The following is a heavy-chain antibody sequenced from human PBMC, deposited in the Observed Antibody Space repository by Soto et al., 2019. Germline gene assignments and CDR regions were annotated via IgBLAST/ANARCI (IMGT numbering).Heavy chain of an antibody. V-gene: IGHV3-74*01. CDR2: INSDGSST. CDR3: ARVGLGYCSGGSCLDWFDP. CDR1: GFTFSSYW. D-gene: IGHD2-15*01. J-gene: IGHJ5*02. Sequence: GGSLRLSCAASGFTFSSYWMHWVRQAPGKGLVWVSRINSDGSSTSYADSVKGRFTISRDNAKNTLYLQMNSLRAEDTAVYYCARVGLGYCSGGSCLDWFDPWGQGTLVTVSS.